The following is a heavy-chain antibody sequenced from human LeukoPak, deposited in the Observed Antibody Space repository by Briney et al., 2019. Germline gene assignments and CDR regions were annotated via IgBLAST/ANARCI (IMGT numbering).Heavy chain of an antibody. CDR1: GGTFSSYA. V-gene: IGHV1-69*05. D-gene: IGHD5-12*01. J-gene: IGHJ4*02. CDR2: IIPIFGTA. Sequence: ASVKVSCKASGGTFSSYAISWVRQAPGQGLEWMGRIIPIFGTANYAQKFQGRVTITTDESTRTAYMELSSLRSEDTAVYYCARVNLPYDRSIDYWGQGTLVTVSS. CDR3: ARVNLPYDRSIDY.